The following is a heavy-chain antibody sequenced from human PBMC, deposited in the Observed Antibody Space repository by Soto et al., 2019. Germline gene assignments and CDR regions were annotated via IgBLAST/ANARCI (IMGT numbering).Heavy chain of an antibody. V-gene: IGHV1-8*01. CDR3: ARGPYSSSSYYYYYGMDV. D-gene: IGHD6-13*01. CDR2: MNPNSGNT. J-gene: IGHJ6*02. Sequence: ASVKVSCKASGYTFTSYDINWVRQATGQGLEWMGWMNPNSGNTGYAQKFQGRVTMTRNTSISTAYMELSSLRSEDTAVYYCARGPYSSSSYYYYYGMDVWGQGTTVTVSS. CDR1: GYTFTSYD.